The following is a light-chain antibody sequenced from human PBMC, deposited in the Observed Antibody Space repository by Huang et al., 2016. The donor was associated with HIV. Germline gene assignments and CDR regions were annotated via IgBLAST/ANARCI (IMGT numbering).Light chain of an antibody. CDR2: DTS. CDR1: QSGSGY. Sequence: EIVLTQSPATLSLSPGERATLSCSASQSGSGYLAWYQQKPGQARRLHTYDTSNRASGIPARFRGSGSGTDFTLTISSLEPEDFAVYYCQQRDNWLFTFGPGTKVDVK. CDR3: QQRDNWLFT. J-gene: IGKJ3*01. V-gene: IGKV3-11*01.